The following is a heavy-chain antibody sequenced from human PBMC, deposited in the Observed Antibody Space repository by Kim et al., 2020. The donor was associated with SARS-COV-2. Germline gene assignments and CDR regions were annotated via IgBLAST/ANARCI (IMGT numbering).Heavy chain of an antibody. V-gene: IGHV4-59*13. CDR3: ARGERRGTLGNYRTGKFGY. D-gene: IGHD3-10*01. CDR1: GDSINPYY. CDR2: VHYKGST. J-gene: IGHJ4*02. Sequence: SETLSLTCTVSGDSINPYYWSWIRQPPGKGLEWIGYVHYKGSTNYNPSLESRVTISMDTSKNEFSLKLNSVTAADTAIYYCARGERRGTLGNYRTGKFGYWGQGSLVTVSS.